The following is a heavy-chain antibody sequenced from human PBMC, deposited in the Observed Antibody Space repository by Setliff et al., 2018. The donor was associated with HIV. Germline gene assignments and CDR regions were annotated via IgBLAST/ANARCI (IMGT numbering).Heavy chain of an antibody. D-gene: IGHD3-22*01. Sequence: PSETLSLTCAVYGGSFSGYYWSWIRQPPGKGLEWIGEINHSGSTNYNPSLKSRVTISVDTSKNQFSLKLSSVTAADTAVYYCARGGGTDITMIVVVTRNWFDPWGQGTLVTVSS. CDR3: ARGGGTDITMIVVVTRNWFDP. CDR1: GGSFSGYY. V-gene: IGHV4-34*01. J-gene: IGHJ5*02. CDR2: INHSGST.